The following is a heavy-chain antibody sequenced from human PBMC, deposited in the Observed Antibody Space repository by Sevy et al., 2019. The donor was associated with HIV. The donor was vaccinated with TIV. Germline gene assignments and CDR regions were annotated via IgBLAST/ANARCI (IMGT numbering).Heavy chain of an antibody. CDR3: AREGCTKPHDY. J-gene: IGHJ4*02. D-gene: IGHD2-8*01. CDR1: GFTFGKYS. Sequence: GGYLRLSCAASGFTFGKYSMSWVRQPPGKGLEWVSTLSFGCGEINYADSVKGRFTISRDNSKSSVYLQMNNLRPEDTAVYYCAREGCTKPHDYWGQGTLVIVSS. V-gene: IGHV3-23*01. CDR2: LSFGCGEI.